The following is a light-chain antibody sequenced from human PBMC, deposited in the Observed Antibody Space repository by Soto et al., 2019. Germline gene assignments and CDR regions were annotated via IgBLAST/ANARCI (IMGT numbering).Light chain of an antibody. CDR3: QQYNNWPRT. V-gene: IGKV3-15*01. CDR1: QSVSSN. CDR2: GAS. Sequence: EIVMTQSPATLSVSPGERATLYCRASQSVSSNLAWYQQKLGQAPRLLIYGASTRATGIPARFSGSGSGTEFTLTISSLQSEDFAVYYCQQYNNWPRTFGPGTKVDIK. J-gene: IGKJ3*01.